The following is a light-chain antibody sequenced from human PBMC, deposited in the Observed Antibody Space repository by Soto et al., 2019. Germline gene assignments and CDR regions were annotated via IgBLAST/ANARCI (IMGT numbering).Light chain of an antibody. CDR3: AAWDDSLSGPHYV. CDR1: SSNIGSNY. CDR2: RNN. J-gene: IGLJ1*01. V-gene: IGLV1-47*01. Sequence: RVTISCSGSSSNIGSNYVYWYQQLPGTAPKLLIYRNNQRPSGVPDRFSGSKSGTSASLAISGLRSEDEADYYCAAWDDSLSGPHYVFGTGTKV.